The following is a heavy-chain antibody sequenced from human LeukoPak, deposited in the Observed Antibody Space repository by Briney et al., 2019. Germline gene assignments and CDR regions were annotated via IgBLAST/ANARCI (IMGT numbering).Heavy chain of an antibody. J-gene: IGHJ4*02. CDR2: IYYSGST. CDR3: ARGGGKYRPFVY. V-gene: IGHV4-59*01. CDR1: GGSISSYY. D-gene: IGHD4-23*01. Sequence: SETLSLTCTVSGGSISSYYWSWIRQPPGKGLEWIGYIYYSGSTNYNPSLKSRVTISVDTSKNQFSLKLSSVTAADTAVYYCARGGGKYRPFVYWGQGTLVTVSS.